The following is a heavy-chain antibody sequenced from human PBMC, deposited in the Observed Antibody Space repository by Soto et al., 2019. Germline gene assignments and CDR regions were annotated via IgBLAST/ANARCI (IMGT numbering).Heavy chain of an antibody. CDR3: ARDRVAGIWGDAFDI. V-gene: IGHV1-18*04. Sequence: ASVKVSCKASGYIFTGYYIQWVRQAPGQGLEWMGWINPYNANTNYAQKLRGRVTMTTDTSTSTAYMDLRSLTSDDTAVYYCARDRVAGIWGDAFDIWGQGTMVTV. J-gene: IGHJ3*02. D-gene: IGHD3-16*01. CDR2: INPYNANT. CDR1: GYIFTGYY.